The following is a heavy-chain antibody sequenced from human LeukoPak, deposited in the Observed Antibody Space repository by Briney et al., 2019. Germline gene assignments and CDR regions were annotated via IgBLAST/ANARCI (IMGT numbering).Heavy chain of an antibody. Sequence: GGSLRLSCAASGFTFSSYWMNWVRQAPGKGLEWVSSISSSSSYIYYADSVKGRFTISRDNAKNSLYLQMNSLRAEDTAVYYCARAPSPPFYMDVWGKGTTVTVSS. CDR3: ARAPSPPFYMDV. CDR1: GFTFSSYW. V-gene: IGHV3-21*01. J-gene: IGHJ6*03. CDR2: ISSSSSYI.